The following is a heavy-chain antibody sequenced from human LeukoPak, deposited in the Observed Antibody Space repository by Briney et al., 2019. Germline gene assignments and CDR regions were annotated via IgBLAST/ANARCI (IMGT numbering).Heavy chain of an antibody. CDR1: GFTFSSYS. CDR3: ARDLSRVRSPLEFGELLIDNGMDV. V-gene: IGHV3-21*01. D-gene: IGHD3-10*01. J-gene: IGHJ6*02. Sequence: PGRSLRLSCAASGFTFSSYSMNWVRQAPGKGLEWVSSISSSSSYIYYADSVKGRFTISRDNAKNSLYLQMNSLRAEDTAVYYCARDLSRVRSPLEFGELLIDNGMDVWGQGTTVTVSS. CDR2: ISSSSSYI.